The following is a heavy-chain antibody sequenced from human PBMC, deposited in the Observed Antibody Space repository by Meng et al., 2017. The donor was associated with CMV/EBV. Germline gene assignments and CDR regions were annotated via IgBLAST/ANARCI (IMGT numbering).Heavy chain of an antibody. CDR3: ASIDCSSTSCPMCYYYYGMDV. J-gene: IGHJ6*02. V-gene: IGHV1-69*05. Sequence: AAQVSCKASGGTFSSYAISWVRQAPGQGLEWMGGIIPIFGTANYAQKFQGRVTITTDESTSTAYMELSSLRSEDTAVYYCASIDCSSTSCPMCYYYYGMDVWGQGTTVTVSS. D-gene: IGHD2-2*01. CDR1: GGTFSSYA. CDR2: IIPIFGTA.